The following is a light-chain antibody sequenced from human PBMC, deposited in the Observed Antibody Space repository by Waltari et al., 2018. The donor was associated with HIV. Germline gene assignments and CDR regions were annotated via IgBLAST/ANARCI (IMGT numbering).Light chain of an antibody. V-gene: IGLV1-51*01. CDR2: DNN. Sequence: QPVLTQPPSVSAAQGQKVTLSSPGRTSPLVHNYLSWYQQLPGTAPKLLIYDNNQRSSGIPDRFSGSKSGTSATLGITGLQTGDEADYYCGTWDNNLSAWVFGGGTKLTVL. J-gene: IGLJ3*02. CDR1: TSPLVHNY. CDR3: GTWDNNLSAWV.